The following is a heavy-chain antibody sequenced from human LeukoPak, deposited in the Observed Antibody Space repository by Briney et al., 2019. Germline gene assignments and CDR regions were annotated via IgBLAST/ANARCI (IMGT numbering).Heavy chain of an antibody. CDR3: ARPRDINQDYYYGMDV. Sequence: GGSLRLSCAASGFTFSNAWMSWVRQAPGKGLEWVSVIYSGGSTYYADSVKGRFTISRDNSKNTLYLQMNSLRAEDTAVYYCARPRDINQDYYYGMDVWGQGTTVTVSS. CDR2: IYSGGST. V-gene: IGHV3-66*02. D-gene: IGHD2-15*01. J-gene: IGHJ6*02. CDR1: GFTFSNAW.